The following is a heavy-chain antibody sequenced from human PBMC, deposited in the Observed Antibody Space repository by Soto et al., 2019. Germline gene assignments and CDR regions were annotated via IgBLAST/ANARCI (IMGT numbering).Heavy chain of an antibody. D-gene: IGHD3-10*02. CDR1: GFTFSSYG. J-gene: IGHJ4*02. V-gene: IGHV3-30*18. CDR3: AKDVFGESYYFDY. CDR2: ISYDGSNK. Sequence: QVQLVESGGGVVQPGRSLRLSCAASGFTFSSYGMHWVRQAPGKGLEWVAVISYDGSNKYYADSVKGRFTISRDNSKNKLYLQMNSLRAEDTAVYYCAKDVFGESYYFDYWGQGTLVTVSS.